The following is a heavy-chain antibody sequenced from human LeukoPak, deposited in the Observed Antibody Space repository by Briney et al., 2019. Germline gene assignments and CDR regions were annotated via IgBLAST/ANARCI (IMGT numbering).Heavy chain of an antibody. V-gene: IGHV4-38-2*02. CDR1: GYSISSGYY. CDR2: IYNSGST. J-gene: IGHJ6*03. CDR3: AREGETLAVAGTDYYMDV. D-gene: IGHD6-19*01. Sequence: SETLSLTCTVSGYSISSGYYWGWIRQAPGKGLEWIGSIYNSGSTYYNPSLKSRVTISVDTSKNQFSLKLSSVTAADTAVHYCAREGETLAVAGTDYYMDVWGKGTTVTISS.